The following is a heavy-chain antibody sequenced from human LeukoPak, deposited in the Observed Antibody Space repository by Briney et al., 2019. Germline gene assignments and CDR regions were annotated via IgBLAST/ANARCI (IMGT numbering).Heavy chain of an antibody. CDR2: IASDGSST. CDR1: GFTFSSYW. CDR3: ARGGSDTAMAHDY. J-gene: IGHJ4*02. D-gene: IGHD5-18*01. Sequence: GGSLRLSCEASGFTFSSYWMNWVRQAPGKGLVWVSRIASDGSSTTYADSVKGRFSISRDNAKNTLYLQVNSLRAEDTAVYFCARGGSDTAMAHDYWGQGTLVTVSS. V-gene: IGHV3-74*01.